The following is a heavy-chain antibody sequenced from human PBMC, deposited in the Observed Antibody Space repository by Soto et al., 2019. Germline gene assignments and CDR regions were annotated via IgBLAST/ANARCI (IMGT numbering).Heavy chain of an antibody. CDR2: ISGSGGST. CDR1: GFTFSSYA. J-gene: IGHJ4*02. Sequence: GGSLRLSCAASGFTFSSYAMSWVRQAPGKGLEWVSAISGSGGSTYYADSVKGRFTISRDNSKNTLYLQMNSLRAEDTAVYYCARDVTVTTSGSDYWGQGTLVTVSS. CDR3: ARDVTVTTSGSDY. V-gene: IGHV3-23*01. D-gene: IGHD4-4*01.